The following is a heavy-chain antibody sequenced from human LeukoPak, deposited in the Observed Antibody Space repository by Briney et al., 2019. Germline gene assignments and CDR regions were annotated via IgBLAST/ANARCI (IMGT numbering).Heavy chain of an antibody. CDR3: ASVKKKRSYDYFDY. D-gene: IGHD5-18*01. V-gene: IGHV4-39*07. CDR1: GGSISSSSYY. CDR2: IYYSGST. J-gene: IGHJ4*02. Sequence: PSETLSLTCTVSGGSISSSSYYWGWIRQPPGKGLEWIGSIYYSGSTYYNPSLKSRVTISVDTSKNQLSLKLSSVTAADTAVYYCASVKKKRSYDYFDYWGQGTLVTVSS.